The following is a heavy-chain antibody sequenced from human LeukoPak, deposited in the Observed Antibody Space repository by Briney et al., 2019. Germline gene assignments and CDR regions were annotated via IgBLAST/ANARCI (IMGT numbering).Heavy chain of an antibody. CDR2: ISSSSSYI. V-gene: IGHV3-21*01. Sequence: GGTLRLSCAASGFTFSSYGMSWVRQAPGKGLEWVSSISSSSSYIYYADSVKGRFTISRDNAKNSLYLQMNSLRAEDTAVYYCARAEYSSSWYEPFFIDYWGQGTLVTVSS. CDR3: ARAEYSSSWYEPFFIDY. D-gene: IGHD6-13*01. J-gene: IGHJ4*02. CDR1: GFTFSSYG.